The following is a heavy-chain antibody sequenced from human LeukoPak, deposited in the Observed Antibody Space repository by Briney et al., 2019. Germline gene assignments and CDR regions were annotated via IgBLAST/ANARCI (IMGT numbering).Heavy chain of an antibody. Sequence: GGSLRLSCAASGFTFSHAYMNWVRQAPGKGLEWVGRIKSKTDGGTTDYAAPVKGRFTISRDDSKNTLFLQMNSLKIEDKAVYYCTFPNRIFLDYWGQGTLVTVSS. D-gene: IGHD2-15*01. V-gene: IGHV3-15*01. CDR1: GFTFSHAY. J-gene: IGHJ4*02. CDR3: TFPNRIFLDY. CDR2: IKSKTDGGTT.